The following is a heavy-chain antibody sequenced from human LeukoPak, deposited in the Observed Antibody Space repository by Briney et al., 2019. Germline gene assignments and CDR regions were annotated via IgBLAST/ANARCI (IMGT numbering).Heavy chain of an antibody. CDR1: GYSISSGYY. Sequence: PSETLSLTCAVSGYSISSGYYWGWIRQPPGKGLEWIGRIYTSGSTNYNPSLKSRVTMSVDTSKNQFSLKLSSVTAADTAVYYCARDREYYDILTGYYKNPYFDYWGQGTLVTVSS. CDR3: ARDREYYDILTGYYKNPYFDY. V-gene: IGHV4-38-2*02. J-gene: IGHJ4*02. D-gene: IGHD3-9*01. CDR2: IYTSGST.